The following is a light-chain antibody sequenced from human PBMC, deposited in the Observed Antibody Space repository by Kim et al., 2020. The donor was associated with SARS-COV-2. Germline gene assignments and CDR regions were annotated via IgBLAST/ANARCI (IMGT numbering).Light chain of an antibody. V-gene: IGLV1-44*01. J-gene: IGLJ2*01. Sequence: QSVSIACSGSRSNIGSNPVNWYPHVPGTAPKLLIYSNSDRPSGVPDRFTASKSDTTAALAISGLQSEDETTYYCAAWDESLDGFLVFGGGTQLTVL. CDR2: SNS. CDR3: AAWDESLDGFLV. CDR1: RSNIGSNP.